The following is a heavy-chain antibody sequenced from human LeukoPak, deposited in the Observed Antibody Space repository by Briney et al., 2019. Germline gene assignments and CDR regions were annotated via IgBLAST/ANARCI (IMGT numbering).Heavy chain of an antibody. CDR1: GGSISSYY. Sequence: PSETLSLTCTVSGGSISSYYWSWIRQPPGKGLEWIGYIYYSGSTNYNPSLKSRVTISVDTSKNQLSLKLSSVTAADTAVYYCARGTGTAYYFDYWGQGTLVTVSS. CDR2: IYYSGST. V-gene: IGHV4-59*01. D-gene: IGHD1-7*01. J-gene: IGHJ4*02. CDR3: ARGTGTAYYFDY.